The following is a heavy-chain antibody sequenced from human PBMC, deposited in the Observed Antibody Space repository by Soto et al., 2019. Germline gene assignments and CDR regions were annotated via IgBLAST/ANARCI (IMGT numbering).Heavy chain of an antibody. CDR1: GFTFSSYN. CDR2: ISSSSSTI. V-gene: IGHV3-48*01. CDR3: ARHPERIAQIGWFDP. D-gene: IGHD6-13*01. J-gene: IGHJ5*02. Sequence: EVQLVESGGGLVQPGGSLRLSCAASGFTFSSYNMNWVRQAPGKGLVWVSYISSSSSTIYYADSVKGRFTISRDNAKNSLYLQMNSLRAEDTAVYYCARHPERIAQIGWFDPWGQGTLVTVSS.